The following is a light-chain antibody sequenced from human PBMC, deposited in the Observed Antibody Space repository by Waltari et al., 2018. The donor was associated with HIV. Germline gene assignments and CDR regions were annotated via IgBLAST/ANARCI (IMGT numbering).Light chain of an antibody. CDR2: DAS. CDR1: QSVSSY. CDR3: QQRLPSPPSP. J-gene: IGKJ5*01. V-gene: IGKV3-11*01. Sequence: VLLPQSPATLSLSPGDRATLSCRASQSVSSYLLWYQQKPGQPPMLLIYDASNTATGIPARFSGSGSETDVTLNISSREPEQYAVYFGQQRLPSPPSPFDQGTRVEI.